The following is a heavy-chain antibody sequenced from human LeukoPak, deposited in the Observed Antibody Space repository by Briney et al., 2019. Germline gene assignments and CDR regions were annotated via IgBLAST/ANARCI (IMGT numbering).Heavy chain of an antibody. CDR2: IYSGGST. J-gene: IGHJ3*02. CDR3: AKFRVQRWSEDAFDI. Sequence: GGSLRLSCAASGFTVSSNYMSWVRQAPGKGLEWVSVIYSGGSTYYADSVKGRFTISRDNSKNTLYLQMNSLRAEDTAVYYCAKFRVQRWSEDAFDIWGQGTMVTVSS. D-gene: IGHD1-1*01. V-gene: IGHV3-66*01. CDR1: GFTVSSNY.